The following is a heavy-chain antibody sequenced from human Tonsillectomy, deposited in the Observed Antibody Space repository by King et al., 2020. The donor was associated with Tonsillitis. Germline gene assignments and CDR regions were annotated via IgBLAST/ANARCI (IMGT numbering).Heavy chain of an antibody. Sequence: TLKESGPALVRPTQTLTLTCSFSGFSLTTTGMSVTWIRQPPGRALEWIARIDWDYEKFYSTSLQTRLIISKDTSKNQVVLTMTNMDPVDTATYYCARLQTGTGSFDFRGQGTKVTVSS. V-gene: IGHV2-70*04. CDR3: ARLQTGTGSFDF. J-gene: IGHJ3*01. D-gene: IGHD1-1*01. CDR2: IDWDYEK. CDR1: GFSLTTTGMS.